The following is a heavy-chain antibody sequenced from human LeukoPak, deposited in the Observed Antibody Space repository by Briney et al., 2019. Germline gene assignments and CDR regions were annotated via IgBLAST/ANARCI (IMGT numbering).Heavy chain of an antibody. CDR1: GCTFSSYA. CDR3: ARDISSLPS. CDR2: IIPIFGIA. D-gene: IGHD3-10*01. J-gene: IGHJ5*02. Sequence: GSSVKVSCKASGCTFSSYAISWVRQAPGQGLEWMGRIIPIFGIANYAQKFQGRVTITADKSTSTAYMELSSLRSEDTAVYYCARDISSLPSWGQGTLVTVSS. V-gene: IGHV1-69*04.